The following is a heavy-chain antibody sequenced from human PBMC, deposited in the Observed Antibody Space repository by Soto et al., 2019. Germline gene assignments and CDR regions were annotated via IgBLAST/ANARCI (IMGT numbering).Heavy chain of an antibody. V-gene: IGHV4-34*01. CDR2: VNHSGTT. D-gene: IGHD2-2*01. CDR3: ARGIGYCSSINCYSARRLRFDS. J-gene: IGHJ4*02. Sequence: WTWIRQYPEKGLEWSGEVNHSGTTYYNPSLKTRVTISVHTPKNQFSLKMSSVTAADTAVYYCARGIGYCSSINCYSARRLRFDSWGQGTLVTVSS.